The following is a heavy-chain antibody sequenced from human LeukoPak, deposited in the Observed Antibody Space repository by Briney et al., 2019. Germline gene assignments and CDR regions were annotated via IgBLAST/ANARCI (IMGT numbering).Heavy chain of an antibody. CDR1: GFTFSSYW. Sequence: GGSLRLSCAASGFTFSSYWMHWVRQAPGKGLVWVSRINSDGGSTSYADSVKGRFTIPRDNAKNTLYLQMNSLRAEDTAVYYCARDRGHNWFDPWGQGTLVTVSS. V-gene: IGHV3-74*01. J-gene: IGHJ5*02. CDR3: ARDRGHNWFDP. CDR2: INSDGGST.